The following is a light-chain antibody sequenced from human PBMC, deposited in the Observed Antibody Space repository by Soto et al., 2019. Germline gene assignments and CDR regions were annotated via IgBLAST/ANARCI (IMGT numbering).Light chain of an antibody. V-gene: IGKV1-39*01. CDR2: AAS. J-gene: IGKJ4*01. Sequence: DIQMTQSPSSLSASVGDTVTITCRASQSVDIYLSWYQQKPGKAPKLLIYAASSLGSGVPSRFSGSGPGTDFTLTISRLQPEELGTYWCQQTYSTPLTFGGGTKAE. CDR3: QQTYSTPLT. CDR1: QSVDIY.